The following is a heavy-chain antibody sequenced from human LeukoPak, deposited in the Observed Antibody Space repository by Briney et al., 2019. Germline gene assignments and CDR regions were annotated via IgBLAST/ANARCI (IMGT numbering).Heavy chain of an antibody. J-gene: IGHJ4*02. Sequence: GGSLRLSCAASGFTFSSYAMSWVRQAPGKGLEWVANIKQDGSEKYYVDSVKGRFTISRDNAKNSLYLQMNSLRAEDTAVYYCARDFAAAGTLGGYFDYWGQGTLVTVSS. CDR2: IKQDGSEK. D-gene: IGHD6-13*01. CDR3: ARDFAAAGTLGGYFDY. CDR1: GFTFSSYA. V-gene: IGHV3-7*01.